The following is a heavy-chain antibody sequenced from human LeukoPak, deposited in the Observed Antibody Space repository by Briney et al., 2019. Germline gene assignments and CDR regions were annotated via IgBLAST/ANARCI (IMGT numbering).Heavy chain of an antibody. V-gene: IGHV4-34*01. D-gene: IGHD3/OR15-3a*01. Sequence: SQTLSLTCAVYGGAFSGSYWSGVRQPAGKGLEWIGEINQSGSTNNNPSLTSRVTISLDTRKRQFSLKLTSVTAADTAVYYCTRGRRTSAYWGQGTLVTVSS. J-gene: IGHJ4*02. CDR1: GGAFSGSY. CDR3: TRGRRTSAY. CDR2: INQSGST.